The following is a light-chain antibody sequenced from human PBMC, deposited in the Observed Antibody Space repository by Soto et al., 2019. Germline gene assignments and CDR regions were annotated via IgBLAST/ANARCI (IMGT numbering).Light chain of an antibody. CDR2: DAY. CDR1: HDIGNS. Sequence: IQMTQSPPSLSASVGDRVTITCQASHDIGNSLNWYQTKPGQAPKLLIYDAYNLETGVPSTFSGSGYGTLFTFTISGLRPEDIATYYCQKSDHLPLFGPGTKVDIK. J-gene: IGKJ3*01. CDR3: QKSDHLPL. V-gene: IGKV1-33*01.